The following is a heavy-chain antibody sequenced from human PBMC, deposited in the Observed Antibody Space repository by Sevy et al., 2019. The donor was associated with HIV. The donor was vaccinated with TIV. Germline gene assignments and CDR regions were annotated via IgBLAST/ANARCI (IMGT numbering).Heavy chain of an antibody. J-gene: IGHJ3*01. CDR1: GFTFSSYD. Sequence: GGSLRLSCAASGFTFSSYDMHWVRQAPGKGLEWVAVGWYDGSNTNYANSVMGRFTISRDNSKNTLYLQMNSLRAEDTAVYYCARVSRDGYNWDAFDVWGQGTMVTVSS. V-gene: IGHV3-33*01. CDR3: ARVSRDGYNWDAFDV. D-gene: IGHD1-1*01. CDR2: GWYDGSNT.